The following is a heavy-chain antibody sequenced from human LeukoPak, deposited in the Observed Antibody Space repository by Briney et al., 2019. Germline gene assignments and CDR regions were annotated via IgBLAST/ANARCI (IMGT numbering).Heavy chain of an antibody. CDR3: ARPGYYGSGSYPFDS. V-gene: IGHV3-23*01. CDR2: ISGSGGST. Sequence: PGGSLRLSCAASGLTFSNYAMSWVRQAPGKGLEWVSSISGSGGSTDYADSVKGRFTISRDNSKNTLYVQMSSLRAEDTAVYYCARPGYYGSGSYPFDSWGQGTLVTVSS. J-gene: IGHJ4*02. D-gene: IGHD3-10*01. CDR1: GLTFSNYA.